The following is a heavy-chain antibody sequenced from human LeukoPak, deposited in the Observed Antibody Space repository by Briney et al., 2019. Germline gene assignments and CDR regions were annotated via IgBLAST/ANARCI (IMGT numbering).Heavy chain of an antibody. CDR3: ARDRGSGYYFSLDY. D-gene: IGHD3-22*01. J-gene: IGHJ4*02. CDR1: GFTVSSNY. V-gene: IGHV3-53*01. CDR2: IYSGGST. Sequence: GGSLRLSXAASGFTVSSNYMSWVRQAPGKGLEWVSVIYSGGSTYYADSVKGRFTISRDNSKNTLYLQMNSLRAEDTAVYYCARDRGSGYYFSLDYWGQGTLVTVSS.